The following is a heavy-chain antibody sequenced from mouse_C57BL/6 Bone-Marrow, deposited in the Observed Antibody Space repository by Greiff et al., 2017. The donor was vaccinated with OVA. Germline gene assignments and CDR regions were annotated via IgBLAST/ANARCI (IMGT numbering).Heavy chain of an antibody. D-gene: IGHD2-3*01. Sequence: EVQLQESGGGLVQPGGSLKLSCAASGFTFSDYYMYWVRQTPEKRLEWVAYISNGGGSTYYPDTVKGRFTISRDNAKNTLYLQMSRLKSEDTAMYYCARQDGYSYYAMDYWGQGTSVTVSS. V-gene: IGHV5-12*01. CDR1: GFTFSDYY. CDR2: ISNGGGST. CDR3: ARQDGYSYYAMDY. J-gene: IGHJ4*01.